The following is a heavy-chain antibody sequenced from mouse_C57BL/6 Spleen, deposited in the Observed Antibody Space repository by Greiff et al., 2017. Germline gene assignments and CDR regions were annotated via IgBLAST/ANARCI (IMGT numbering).Heavy chain of an antibody. CDR3: ARRGIYYDYDGDAMDY. D-gene: IGHD2-4*01. V-gene: IGHV1-9*01. J-gene: IGHJ4*01. CDR1: GYTFTGYW. CDR2: ILPGSGST. Sequence: QVQLQQSGAELMKPGASVKLSCKATGYTFTGYWIEWVKQRPGHGLEWIGEILPGSGSTNYNEKFKGKATFTADTSSNTAYMQLSSLTTEDSAIYYCARRGIYYDYDGDAMDYWGQGTSVTVSS.